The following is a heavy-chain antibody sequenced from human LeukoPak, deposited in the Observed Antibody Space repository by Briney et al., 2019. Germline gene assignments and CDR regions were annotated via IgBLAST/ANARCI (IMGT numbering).Heavy chain of an antibody. V-gene: IGHV4-59*01. D-gene: IGHD2-2*01. Sequence: PSETLSLTCTVSGGSISNSYWSWIRQPPGKGLEWIGSVYYSGSTNYNPSLKSRVAISVDTSRYQFSLKLNSMTAADTAMYYCARKRASNDYWGQGILVTVSS. CDR1: GGSISNSY. CDR3: ARKRASNDY. J-gene: IGHJ4*02. CDR2: VYYSGST.